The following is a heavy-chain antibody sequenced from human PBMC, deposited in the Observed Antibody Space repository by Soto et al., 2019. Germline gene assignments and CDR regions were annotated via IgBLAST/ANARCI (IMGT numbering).Heavy chain of an antibody. CDR3: AGILYSNTFYYYYMDV. Sequence: GGSLRLSCAASGFTVTSNYMTWVRQAPGKGLEWVSVIDSGGSTYYADSVKGRFTISRHNSKNTLYLQMSSLRREDTAVYYCAGILYSNTFYYYYMDVWGKGTTVTVSS. V-gene: IGHV3-53*04. D-gene: IGHD6-13*01. CDR1: GFTVTSNY. CDR2: IDSGGST. J-gene: IGHJ6*03.